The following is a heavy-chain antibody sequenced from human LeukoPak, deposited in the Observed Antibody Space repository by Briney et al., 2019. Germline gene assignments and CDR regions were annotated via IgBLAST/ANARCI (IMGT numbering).Heavy chain of an antibody. Sequence: PGGSLRLSCAASGFTFSDYPMSRVRQAPGKGLEWVSAISRLAGSTAYADSVNGRFTISRDNSQNTLFLQMNSLRVDDTAMYYCAKDVRDYYGTGTLNFDSWGQGTLVSVSS. V-gene: IGHV3-23*01. CDR3: AKDVRDYYGTGTLNFDS. CDR1: GFTFSDYP. J-gene: IGHJ4*02. CDR2: ISRLAGST. D-gene: IGHD3-10*01.